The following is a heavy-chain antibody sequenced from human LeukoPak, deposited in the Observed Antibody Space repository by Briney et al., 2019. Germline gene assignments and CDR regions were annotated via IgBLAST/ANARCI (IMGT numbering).Heavy chain of an antibody. J-gene: IGHJ4*02. CDR3: AKKYSNSWPAFDY. V-gene: IGHV3-9*01. Sequence: GRSLRLSCAASGFTFDDYAMHWVRQAPGKGLEWVSGISWNSGSIGYADSVKGRFTISRDNAKNSLYLQMNSLRAEDTAVYYCAKKYSNSWPAFDYWGQGTLVTVSS. CDR1: GFTFDDYA. CDR2: ISWNSGSI. D-gene: IGHD4-11*01.